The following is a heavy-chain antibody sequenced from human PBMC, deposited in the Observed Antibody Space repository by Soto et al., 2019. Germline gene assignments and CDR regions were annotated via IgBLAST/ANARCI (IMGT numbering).Heavy chain of an antibody. V-gene: IGHV1-24*01. D-gene: IGHD3-22*01. CDR2: FDPEDGET. CDR3: ATPQRGYLYYYDSSGYSSNFDY. J-gene: IGHJ4*02. CDR1: GYTLTELS. Sequence: GASVKVSCKVSGYTLTELSMHWVRQAPGKGLEWMGGFDPEDGETIYAQKFQGRVTMTEDTSTDTAYMELSSLRSEDTAVYYCATPQRGYLYYYDSSGYSSNFDYWGQVTLVIVSS.